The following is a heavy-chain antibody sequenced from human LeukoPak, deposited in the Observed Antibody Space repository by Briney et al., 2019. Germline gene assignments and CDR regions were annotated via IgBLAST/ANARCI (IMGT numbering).Heavy chain of an antibody. J-gene: IGHJ4*02. V-gene: IGHV1-2*02. CDR1: GYTFTGYY. CDR3: ARGPTVTTDY. CDR2: INPNTGGT. D-gene: IGHD4-17*01. Sequence: GASVKVSFKASGYTFTGYYMHWVRQAPGQGLEWMGWINPNTGGTNYAQNFQGRVTMTRDTSISTAYMELSRLKSDDTAAYYCARGPTVTTDYWGQGTLVTVST.